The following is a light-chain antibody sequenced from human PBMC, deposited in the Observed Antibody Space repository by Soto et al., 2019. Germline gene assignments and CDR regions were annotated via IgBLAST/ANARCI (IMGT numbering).Light chain of an antibody. CDR2: SNN. V-gene: IGLV1-44*01. CDR1: SSNIGRNP. Sequence: QPVLTQPPSASGTPGQRVTISCSGSSSNIGRNPVNWYQQLPGTAPKLLIYSNNQRPSGAPDRFSGSKSGTSASLAISGLQTEDETDYYCAAWDDSLTAAVFGGGTQLTVL. CDR3: AAWDDSLTAAV. J-gene: IGLJ3*02.